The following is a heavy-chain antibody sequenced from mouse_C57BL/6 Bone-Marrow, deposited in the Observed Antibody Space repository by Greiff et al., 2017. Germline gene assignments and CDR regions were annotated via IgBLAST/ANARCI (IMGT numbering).Heavy chain of an antibody. Sequence: EVQLVESGAELVRPGASVKLSCTASGFNIKDDYMHWVKQRPEQGLEWIGWIDPENGDTEYASKFQGKATITADTSSNTAYLQLSSLTSEDTAVYYCTTGGSFDYWGQGTTLTVSS. CDR3: TTGGSFDY. CDR1: GFNIKDDY. J-gene: IGHJ2*01. CDR2: IDPENGDT. V-gene: IGHV14-4*01. D-gene: IGHD1-1*01.